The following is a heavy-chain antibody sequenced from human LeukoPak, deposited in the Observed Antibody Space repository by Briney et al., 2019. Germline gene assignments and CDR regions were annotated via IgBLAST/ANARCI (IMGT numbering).Heavy chain of an antibody. Sequence: GGSLRLSCAASGFTFSSYDMSWVRQAPGKGLEWVSGISGGGGSTYYADSVKGRFTISRDNSKNTLYLQMNRLRTEDTAVYYCAIAPYTSAWWGLDYWGQGTLVTVSS. D-gene: IGHD6-19*01. J-gene: IGHJ4*02. V-gene: IGHV3-23*01. CDR2: ISGGGGST. CDR3: AIAPYTSAWWGLDY. CDR1: GFTFSSYD.